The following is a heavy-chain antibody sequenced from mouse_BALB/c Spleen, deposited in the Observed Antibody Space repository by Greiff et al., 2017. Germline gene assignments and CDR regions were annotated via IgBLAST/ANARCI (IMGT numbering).Heavy chain of an antibody. Sequence: EVKLMESGPSLVKPSQTLSLTCSVTGDSITSGYWNWIRKFPGNKLEYMGYISYSGSTYYNPSLKSRISITRDTSKNQYYLQLNSVTTEDTATYYCARKDYGNYDYAMDYWGQGTSVTVSS. V-gene: IGHV3-8*02. D-gene: IGHD2-1*01. CDR1: GDSITSGY. CDR2: ISYSGST. CDR3: ARKDYGNYDYAMDY. J-gene: IGHJ4*01.